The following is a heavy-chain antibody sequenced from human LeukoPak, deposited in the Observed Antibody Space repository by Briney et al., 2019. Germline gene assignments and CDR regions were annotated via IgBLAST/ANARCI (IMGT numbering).Heavy chain of an antibody. V-gene: IGHV6-1*01. CDR2: TYYRSKWYN. J-gene: IGHJ5*02. Sequence: SQTLSLTCVISGDSVSSNSAAWNWIRQSPLRGLEWLGRTYYRSKWYNDYAVSVKSRITINPDTSKNQFSLQLNSATPEDTAVYYCARGVLPPFDPWGQGTLVTASS. D-gene: IGHD3-10*01. CDR1: GDSVSSNSAA. CDR3: ARGVLPPFDP.